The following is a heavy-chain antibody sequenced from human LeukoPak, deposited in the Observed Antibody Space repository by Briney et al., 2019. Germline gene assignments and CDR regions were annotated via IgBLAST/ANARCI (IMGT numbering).Heavy chain of an antibody. J-gene: IGHJ5*02. D-gene: IGHD6-6*01. Sequence: ASVKVSCKASGYTFTSYGISWVRQAPGQGLEWMGWISAYNGNTNYAQKLQGRVTMTTDTSTSTAYMELRSLRSDDTAVYYCARDLYNSSSGLRRFDPWGQGTLVTVSS. CDR1: GYTFTSYG. CDR3: ARDLYNSSSGLRRFDP. CDR2: ISAYNGNT. V-gene: IGHV1-18*01.